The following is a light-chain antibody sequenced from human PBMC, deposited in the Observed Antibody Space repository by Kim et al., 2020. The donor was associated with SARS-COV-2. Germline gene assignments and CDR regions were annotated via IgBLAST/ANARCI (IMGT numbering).Light chain of an antibody. V-gene: IGLV6-57*03. CDR3: QSYDSSSWL. J-gene: IGLJ3*02. Sequence: TISCTRTSGVIASTYVLLFQHRPGRAPTTMIFDDNQRPSAVPSRFSGPTDSSSNSSSLTIAGLKTEDVPDYYCQSYDSSSWLFGGGTQLTVL. CDR2: DDN. CDR1: SGVIASTY.